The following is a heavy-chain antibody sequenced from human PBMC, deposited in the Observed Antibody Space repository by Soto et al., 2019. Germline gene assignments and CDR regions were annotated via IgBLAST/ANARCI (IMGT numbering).Heavy chain of an antibody. Sequence: QVQLVESGGGVVQPGRSLRLSCAVSGFTVSTYGMHWVRQAPGKGLEWVAVISRDGGTKYYADSVKGRFTISRDNSRNTLFLEMNSLRGDXMAVXXXTGXVASGYWGQGTLVTVSS. J-gene: IGHJ4*02. V-gene: IGHV3-30*03. D-gene: IGHD2-8*02. CDR3: TGXVASGY. CDR1: GFTVSTYG. CDR2: ISRDGGTK.